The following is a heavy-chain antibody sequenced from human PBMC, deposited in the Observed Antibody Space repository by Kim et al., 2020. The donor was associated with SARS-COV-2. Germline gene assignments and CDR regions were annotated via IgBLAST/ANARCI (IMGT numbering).Heavy chain of an antibody. D-gene: IGHD3-3*01. CDR3: AKVRGFGVLMSSYYMDV. Sequence: GGSQRLSCAASGFPFSSYAMTWVRQAPGKGLEWVSTINDGGDNTYYAGSVKGRFTISRDNSKNTLYLQMNSLRAEDAALYYCAKVRGFGVLMSSYYMDVWGKGTTVTVSS. CDR2: INDGGDNT. V-gene: IGHV3-23*01. CDR1: GFPFSSYA. J-gene: IGHJ6*03.